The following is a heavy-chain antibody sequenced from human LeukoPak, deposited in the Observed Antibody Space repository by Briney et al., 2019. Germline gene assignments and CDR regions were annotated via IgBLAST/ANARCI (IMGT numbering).Heavy chain of an antibody. J-gene: IGHJ3*02. CDR3: AKGIAVAGTGDAFDI. CDR2: IYHSGST. V-gene: IGHV4-4*02. D-gene: IGHD6-19*01. CDR1: GGSISSSNW. Sequence: SETLSLTCAVSGGSISSSNWWSWVRQPPGKGLEWIGEIYHSGSTNYNPSLKSRVTMSVDKSKNQFSLKLSSVTAADTAVYYCAKGIAVAGTGDAFDIWGQGTMVTVSS.